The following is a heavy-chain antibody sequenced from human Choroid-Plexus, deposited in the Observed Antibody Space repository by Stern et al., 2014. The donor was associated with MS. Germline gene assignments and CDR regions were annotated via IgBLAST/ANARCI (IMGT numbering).Heavy chain of an antibody. CDR3: AKDRQYLTYFFDH. J-gene: IGHJ5*02. V-gene: IGHV3-30*18. Sequence: VQLVESGGGVVQPGRPLRLSCAASGFTFGSCAMHWVRQAPSTGQEWEAGGSSYGSNKYYADSVKGRFTVSRDNSQNTLYMQMSSLRAEDTAVYYCAKDRQYLTYFFDHWGQGSLVTVSS. D-gene: IGHD2-8*01. CDR2: GSSYGSNK. CDR1: GFTFGSCA.